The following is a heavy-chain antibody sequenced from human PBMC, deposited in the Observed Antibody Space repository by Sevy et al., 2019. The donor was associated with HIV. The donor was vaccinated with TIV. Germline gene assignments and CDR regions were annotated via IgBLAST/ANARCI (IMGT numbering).Heavy chain of an antibody. CDR3: AKDIVILVGDAFDI. J-gene: IGHJ3*02. Sequence: GGSLRLSFTASGFTFSNYAMNWVPQAPGKGLEWVSVISGSGSGSGTYYADSVKGGLTVSRDNSKNTRYLQMNSLRAEETAVYYCAKDIVILVGDAFDIWGQGTMVTVSS. CDR2: ISGSGSGSGT. V-gene: IGHV3-23*01. D-gene: IGHD3-22*01. CDR1: GFTFSNYA.